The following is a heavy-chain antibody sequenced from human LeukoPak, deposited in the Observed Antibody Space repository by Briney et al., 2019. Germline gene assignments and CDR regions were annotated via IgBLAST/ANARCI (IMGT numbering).Heavy chain of an antibody. CDR1: GFTFSGYD. CDR2: ISYDGSNK. CDR3: AKGGPGDGNWFDL. Sequence: GGSLRLSCVASGFTFSGYDIHWVRQAPGKGLEWVTLISYDGSNKYCADSVKGRFTISRDNPKNTLYLQMNSLRGEDTAVYYCAKGGPGDGNWFDLWGQGTLATVSS. D-gene: IGHD2-21*02. J-gene: IGHJ5*02. V-gene: IGHV3-30*18.